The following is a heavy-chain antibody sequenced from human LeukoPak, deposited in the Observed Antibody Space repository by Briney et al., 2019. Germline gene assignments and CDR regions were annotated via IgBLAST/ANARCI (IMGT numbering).Heavy chain of an antibody. CDR1: GGSISSYY. V-gene: IGHV4-4*07. CDR2: IYTSGST. CDR3: ARDGSSGWYLGY. Sequence: SETLSLTCTVSGGSISSYYWSWIRQPAGKGLEWIGRIYTSGSTNYNPSLKSRVTMSVDTSKTQFSLNLSSVTAADTAVYYCARDGSSGWYLGYWGQGTLVTVSS. J-gene: IGHJ4*02. D-gene: IGHD6-19*01.